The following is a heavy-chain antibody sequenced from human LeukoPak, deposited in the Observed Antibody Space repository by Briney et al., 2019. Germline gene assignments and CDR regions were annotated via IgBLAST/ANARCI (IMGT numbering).Heavy chain of an antibody. Sequence: APVKVSCKASGGTFSSYAISWVRQAPGQGLEWMGGIIPIFGTANYAQKFQGRVTITADESTSTAYMELSSLRSEDTAVYYCAVGYCSSTSCYEYYYYGMDVWGQGTTVTVSS. CDR1: GGTFSSYA. V-gene: IGHV1-69*13. CDR3: AVGYCSSTSCYEYYYYGMDV. J-gene: IGHJ6*02. CDR2: IIPIFGTA. D-gene: IGHD2-2*01.